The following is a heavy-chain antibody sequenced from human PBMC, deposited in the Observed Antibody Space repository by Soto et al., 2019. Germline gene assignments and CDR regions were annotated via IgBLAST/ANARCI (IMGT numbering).Heavy chain of an antibody. J-gene: IGHJ5*02. CDR2: INHSGST. CDR1: GGSFSGYY. V-gene: IGHV4-34*01. Sequence: PSETLSLTCAVYGGSFSGYYWSWIRQPPGKGLEWIGEINHSGSTNYNPSLKSRVTISVDTSKNQFSLKLSSVTAADTAVYYCARGGVVVPAAMIGPWGQGTLDTVSS. D-gene: IGHD2-2*01. CDR3: ARGGVVVPAAMIGP.